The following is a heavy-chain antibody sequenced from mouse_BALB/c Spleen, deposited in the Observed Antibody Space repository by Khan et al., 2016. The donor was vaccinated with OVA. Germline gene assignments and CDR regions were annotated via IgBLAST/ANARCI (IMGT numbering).Heavy chain of an antibody. CDR3: ARTPGYYGSNYFDY. J-gene: IGHJ2*01. CDR1: GFTFSNYA. V-gene: IGHV5-9-3*01. Sequence: EVELVESGGGLVKPGGSLKFSCAASGFTFSNYAMSWVRQTPEKRLEWVATISSGGSYTYYPDSVKGRFTISRDNANNPLYLQMSSLRSEDTAMYYCARTPGYYGSNYFDYWGQGTTLTVSS. CDR2: ISSGGSYT. D-gene: IGHD1-1*01.